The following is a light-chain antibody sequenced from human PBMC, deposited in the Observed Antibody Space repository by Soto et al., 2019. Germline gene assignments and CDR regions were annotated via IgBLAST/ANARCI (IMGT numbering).Light chain of an antibody. CDR2: GAS. CDR3: QQSYRSPYT. CDR1: QSVSSSY. V-gene: IGKV3-20*01. Sequence: EIVLTQSPGTLSLSPGERATLSCRASQSVSSSYLAWYQQKPGQAPRLLIYGASTLQSGVPSRFSGGGSRTDFTLTISSLQTEDFATYYCQQSYRSPYTFGQGTKLEI. J-gene: IGKJ2*01.